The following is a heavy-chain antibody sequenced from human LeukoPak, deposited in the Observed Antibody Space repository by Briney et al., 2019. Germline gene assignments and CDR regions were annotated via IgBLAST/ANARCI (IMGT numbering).Heavy chain of an antibody. V-gene: IGHV1-46*01. J-gene: IGHJ4*02. CDR2: INPSGGTT. CDR1: GYTFTSYY. D-gene: IGHD3-10*01. CDR3: AREPSPMGRGYSPAY. Sequence: ASVKVSYKASGYTFTSYYMHWVRQAPGQGLEGMGIINPSGGTTTYAQKFEGRVTMTRDTSTSTAHMELRSLRSEDTAVYYCAREPSPMGRGYSPAYWGQGTLVTVSS.